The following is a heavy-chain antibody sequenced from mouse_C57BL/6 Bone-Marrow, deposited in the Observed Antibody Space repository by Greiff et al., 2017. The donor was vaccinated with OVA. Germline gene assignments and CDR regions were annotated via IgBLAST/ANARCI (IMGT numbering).Heavy chain of an antibody. CDR2: ISSGGDYI. D-gene: IGHD3-2*02. CDR1: GFTFSSYA. J-gene: IGHJ2*01. V-gene: IGHV5-9-1*02. CDR3: TRTEANEGYFDY. Sequence: EVKLMESGEGLVKPGGSLKLSCAASGFTFSSYAMSWVRQTPEKRLAWVAYISSGGDYIYYADTVKGRFTISRDNARNTLYLQMSSLKSEDTAMYYCTRTEANEGYFDYWGQGTTLTVSS.